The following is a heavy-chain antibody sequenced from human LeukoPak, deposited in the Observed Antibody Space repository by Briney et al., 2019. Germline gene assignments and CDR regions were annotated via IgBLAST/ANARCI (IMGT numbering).Heavy chain of an antibody. CDR3: ARHSYNNCIDY. J-gene: IGHJ1*01. CDR2: IFESGGT. CDR1: GGAISRSGYD. V-gene: IGHV4-39*01. Sequence: SETLSPSRIVSGGAISRSGYDWGWIRQSPGKGLEWIGSIFESGGTYYNPSLKSRVTISVDTSKNQFSLKLVSVTAADTAVYYCARHSYNNCIDYWGQGTLVTVSS. D-gene: IGHD5-24*01.